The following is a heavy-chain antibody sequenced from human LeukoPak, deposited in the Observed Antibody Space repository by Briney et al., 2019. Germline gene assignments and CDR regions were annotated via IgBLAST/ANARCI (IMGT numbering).Heavy chain of an antibody. D-gene: IGHD2-2*02. V-gene: IGHV3-48*04. J-gene: IGHJ6*02. CDR2: ISSSSSTI. Sequence: GGSLRLSCAASGFTFSSYSMNWVRQAPGKGLEWVSYISSSSSTIYYADSVKGRFTISRDNAKNSLYLQMNSLRAEDTAVYYCARQGAAISLWYYGMDVWGQGTTVTVSS. CDR3: ARQGAAISLWYYGMDV. CDR1: GFTFSSYS.